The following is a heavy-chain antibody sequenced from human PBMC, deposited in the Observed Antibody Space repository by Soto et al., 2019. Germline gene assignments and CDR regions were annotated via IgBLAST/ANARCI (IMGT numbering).Heavy chain of an antibody. D-gene: IGHD2-21*02. CDR2: ISGSGGST. Sequence: EVQLLESGGGLVQPGGSLRLSCAASGFTFSSYAMSWVRQAPGKGLEWVSAISGSGGSTYYADSVKGRFTISRDKSKNTLYLQMHSHRAEDTAVYYCAKDGGDSCRFDPWGQGTLVPVSS. CDR1: GFTFSSYA. V-gene: IGHV3-23*01. CDR3: AKDGGDSCRFDP. J-gene: IGHJ5*02.